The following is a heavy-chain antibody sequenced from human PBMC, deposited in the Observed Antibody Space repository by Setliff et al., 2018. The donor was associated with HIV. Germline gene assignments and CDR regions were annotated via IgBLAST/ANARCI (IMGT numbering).Heavy chain of an antibody. CDR2: INWNSDFI. CDR1: GFTFNYHI. CDR3: VREGSVAGRYYYYMSL. V-gene: IGHV3-9*01. D-gene: IGHD6-19*01. Sequence: RLSCAASGFTFNYHIMYWVRQVPGKGLEWVSTINWNSDFIAYADSVKGRFTVARDNANSSLYLQMNSLRPEDSALYYCVREGSVAGRYYYYMSLWGKGTTVTVSS. J-gene: IGHJ6*03.